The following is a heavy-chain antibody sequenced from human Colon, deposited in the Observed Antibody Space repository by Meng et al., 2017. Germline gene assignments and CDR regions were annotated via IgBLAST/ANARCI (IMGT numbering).Heavy chain of an antibody. CDR1: GFTFSNYG. Sequence: QVALVESGGDVVQPGRSLRLSCAASGFTFSNYGIHWVRQAPGKGLEWVAIISYDGSNKYYADSVKGRFTISRDNSKKTVYLEMSTLTSEDTAVYYCARGCGGSCSFGTDYWGQGTLVTVSS. V-gene: IGHV3-30*03. D-gene: IGHD2-21*02. J-gene: IGHJ4*02. CDR3: ARGCGGSCSFGTDY. CDR2: ISYDGSNK.